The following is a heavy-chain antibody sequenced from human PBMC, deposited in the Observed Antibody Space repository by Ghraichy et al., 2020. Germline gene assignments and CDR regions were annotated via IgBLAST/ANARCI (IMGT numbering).Heavy chain of an antibody. Sequence: GGSLRLSCAASGFTFSSYWMHWVRQAPGKGLVWVSRINSDGSSTSYADSVKGRFTISRDNAKNTLYLQMNSLRAEDTAVYYCARVIYHSSGSYTLSRPRGHDAFDIWGQGTMVTVSS. D-gene: IGHD3-22*01. V-gene: IGHV3-74*01. CDR2: INSDGSST. CDR1: GFTFSSYW. CDR3: ARVIYHSSGSYTLSRPRGHDAFDI. J-gene: IGHJ3*02.